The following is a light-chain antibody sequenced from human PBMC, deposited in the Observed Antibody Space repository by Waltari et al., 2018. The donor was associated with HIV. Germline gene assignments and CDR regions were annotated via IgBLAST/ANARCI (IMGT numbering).Light chain of an antibody. J-gene: IGKJ3*01. V-gene: IGKV3-15*01. CDR3: QHYNNWLLT. CDR2: GAS. CDR1: QSVSSN. Sequence: EIVMTQSPATLSVSPGERATLSCRASQSVSSNLAWYQQKPGQAPRLLIYGASTRATGSPARFSGSGSGTEFTLTISSLQSEDFAVYYCQHYNNWLLTFGPGTKVDIK.